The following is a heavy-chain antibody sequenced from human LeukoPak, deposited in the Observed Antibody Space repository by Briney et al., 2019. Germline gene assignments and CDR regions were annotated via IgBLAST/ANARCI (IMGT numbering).Heavy chain of an antibody. Sequence: PGGSLRLSCAASGFTFSSYAMTWVRQAPGKGLEWVSVIYSAGDTYYADSVKGRFTISRDNAKKSLYLQMNSLRAEDTAVYYCARVRVVSYYGMDVWGQGTTVIVSS. CDR1: GFTFSSYA. CDR3: ARVRVVSYYGMDV. CDR2: IYSAGDT. J-gene: IGHJ6*02. V-gene: IGHV3-66*01.